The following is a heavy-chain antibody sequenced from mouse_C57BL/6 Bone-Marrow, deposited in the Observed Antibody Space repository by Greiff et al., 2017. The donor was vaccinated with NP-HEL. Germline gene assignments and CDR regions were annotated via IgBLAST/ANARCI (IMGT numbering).Heavy chain of an antibody. J-gene: IGHJ2*01. D-gene: IGHD2-1*01. CDR1: GFTFSSYA. CDR3: ARDKGKRSYFDY. V-gene: IGHV5-4*01. CDR2: ISDGGSYT. Sequence: DVKLVESGGGLVKPGGSLKLSCAASGFTFSSYAMSWVRQTPEKRLEWVATISDGGSYTYYPDNVKGRFTISRYNAKNNLYLQMSHLKSEDTTMYYCARDKGKRSYFDYWGQGTTLTVSS.